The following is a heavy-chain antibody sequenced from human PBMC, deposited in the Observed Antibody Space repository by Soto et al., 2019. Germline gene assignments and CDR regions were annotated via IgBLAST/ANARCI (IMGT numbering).Heavy chain of an antibody. CDR2: IGSGSGAI. J-gene: IGHJ6*03. Sequence: EVQLVESGGDLVQPGGSLRLSCTASGFNFFSFGMTWVRQAPGKGLEWVSYIGSGSGAIYYADSVKGRFTTSRDNAKNSLYLHIISLRAEDTAVYYCARNYGGWERLVWHSHYYMDVWGRGTAVTVSS. D-gene: IGHD1-26*01. CDR1: GFNFFSFG. CDR3: ARNYGGWERLVWHSHYYMDV. V-gene: IGHV3-48*01.